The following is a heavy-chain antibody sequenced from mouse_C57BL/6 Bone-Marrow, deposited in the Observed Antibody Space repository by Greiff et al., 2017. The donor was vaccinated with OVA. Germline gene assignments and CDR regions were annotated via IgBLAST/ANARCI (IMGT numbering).Heavy chain of an antibody. V-gene: IGHV1-55*01. D-gene: IGHD1-1*01. J-gene: IGHJ4*01. CDR1: GYTFTSYC. CDR3: ARRNYYGSSPDYYAMDY. CDR2: IYPGSGST. Sequence: QVQLKQPGAELVKPGASVKLSCKASGYTFTSYCINWVKQRPGQGLEWIGDIYPGSGSTNYHEKFKSKATLTVDTSSSTAYMQLSRQTSEDSAVYYCARRNYYGSSPDYYAMDYWGQGTSVTVSS.